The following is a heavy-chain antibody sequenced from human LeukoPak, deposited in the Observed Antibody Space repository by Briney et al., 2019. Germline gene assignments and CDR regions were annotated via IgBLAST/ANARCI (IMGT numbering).Heavy chain of an antibody. CDR3: ARSIPHDY. Sequence: GRSLRLSCAATGFTFSSYAMHWVRQAPGKGLEWVAVISYDGSNKYYADSVKGRFTISRDNAKNSLYLQMNSLRAEDTAVYYCARSIPHDYSGQGTLVTVSS. D-gene: IGHD2-2*02. V-gene: IGHV3-30-3*01. CDR2: ISYDGSNK. CDR1: GFTFSSYA. J-gene: IGHJ4*02.